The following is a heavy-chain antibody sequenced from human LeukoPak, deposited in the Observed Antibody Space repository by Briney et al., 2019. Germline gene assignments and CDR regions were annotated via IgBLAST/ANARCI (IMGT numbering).Heavy chain of an antibody. D-gene: IGHD3-9*01. V-gene: IGHV3-23*01. CDR1: GFTFSSYA. Sequence: GGSLRLSCAASGFTFSSYAMSWVRQAPGKGLEWVSAISGSGGSTYYADSVKGRFTISRDNSNTTLYLQMNSLRAEDTAVYYCAKSDQLRYFDWLLSSRYFDYWGQGTLVTVSS. J-gene: IGHJ4*02. CDR2: ISGSGGST. CDR3: AKSDQLRYFDWLLSSRYFDY.